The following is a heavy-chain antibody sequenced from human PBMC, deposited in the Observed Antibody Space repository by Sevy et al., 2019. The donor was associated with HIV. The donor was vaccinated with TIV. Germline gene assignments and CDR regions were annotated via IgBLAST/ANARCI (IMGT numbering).Heavy chain of an antibody. V-gene: IGHV3-9*01. J-gene: IGHJ4*02. CDR2: ISWHSANI. CDR3: AKAENRPYSSGWYDY. D-gene: IGHD6-19*01. Sequence: GGSLRLSCAASGFTFDDYAMHWVRQAPGKGLEWVSGISWHSANIGYADSVKGRFTISGDNAKNSLYLQMNSLRAEDTALYYCAKAENRPYSSGWYDYWGQGTLVTVSS. CDR1: GFTFDDYA.